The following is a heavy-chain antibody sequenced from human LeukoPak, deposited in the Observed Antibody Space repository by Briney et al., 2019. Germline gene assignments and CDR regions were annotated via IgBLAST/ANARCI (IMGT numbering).Heavy chain of an antibody. CDR2: ISYDGSNK. Sequence: GGSLSLSCAASGFTFSSYAMHWVRQAPGKGLEWVAVISYDGSNKYYADSVKGRFTISRDNSKNTLYLQMNSLRAEDTAVYYRARQFWSGYWPPFFDYWGQGTLVTVSS. CDR1: GFTFSSYA. J-gene: IGHJ4*02. V-gene: IGHV3-30*04. CDR3: ARQFWSGYWPPFFDY. D-gene: IGHD3-3*01.